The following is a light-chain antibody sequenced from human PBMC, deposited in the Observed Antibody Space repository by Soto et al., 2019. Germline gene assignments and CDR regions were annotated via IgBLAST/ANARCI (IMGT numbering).Light chain of an antibody. CDR3: QQYSTYTPRT. CDR2: KAS. Sequence: DIQMTQSASAVSASVGDRVTITCRASQSISIWLAWYQQKPGKAPKILIYKASSLESGVPSRFSGSGSGTEFTLTISSLQPDDFATYYCQQYSTYTPRTFGQGTKVDI. CDR1: QSISIW. J-gene: IGKJ1*01. V-gene: IGKV1-5*03.